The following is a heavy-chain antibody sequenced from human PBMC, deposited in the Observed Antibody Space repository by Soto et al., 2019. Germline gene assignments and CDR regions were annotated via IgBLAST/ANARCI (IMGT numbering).Heavy chain of an antibody. Sequence: SGPTLVNPTQTLTLTCTFSGFSLRTSEVGVGWIRQPPGKALEWLALIYWDDDKRYSPSLKSRLTITKDTSKNQVVLAMTNMDPADTATYYCAHRFDWYYFNYWGRGTVVTVSS. CDR1: GFSLRTSEVG. D-gene: IGHD3-9*01. V-gene: IGHV2-5*02. J-gene: IGHJ4*02. CDR2: IYWDDDK. CDR3: AHRFDWYYFNY.